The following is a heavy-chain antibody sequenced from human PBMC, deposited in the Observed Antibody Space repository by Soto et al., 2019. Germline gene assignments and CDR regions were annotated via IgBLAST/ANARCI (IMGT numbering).Heavy chain of an antibody. V-gene: IGHV1-69*01. CDR3: ARDSKAYFDY. Sequence: QVQLVQSGAEVKKPGSSVKVSCKAYGGTFSSYAISWVRQAPGQGLEWMGGIIPIFGTANYAQKLQGRVTITADESTSTAYMELSSMRSEDTSVYYCARDSKAYFDYWGQGTLVTVSS. CDR1: GGTFSSYA. CDR2: IIPIFGTA. J-gene: IGHJ4*02. D-gene: IGHD2-21*01.